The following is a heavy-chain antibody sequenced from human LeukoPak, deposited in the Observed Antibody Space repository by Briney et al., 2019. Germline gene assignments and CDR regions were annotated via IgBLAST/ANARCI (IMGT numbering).Heavy chain of an antibody. CDR2: ISGSGGST. CDR3: AKARYGSGSFSPLYYYYYMDV. CDR1: GFTFSSYG. V-gene: IGHV3-23*01. D-gene: IGHD3-10*01. Sequence: GGSLRLSCAASGFTFSSYGMSWVRQAPGKGLEWVSAISGSGGSTYYADSVKGRFTISRDNSKNTLYLQMNSLRAEDTAVYYCAKARYGSGSFSPLYYYYYMDVWGKGTTVTIPS. J-gene: IGHJ6*03.